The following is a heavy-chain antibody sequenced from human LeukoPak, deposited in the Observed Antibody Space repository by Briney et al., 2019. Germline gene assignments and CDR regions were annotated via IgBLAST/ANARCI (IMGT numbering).Heavy chain of an antibody. V-gene: IGHV1-69*13. J-gene: IGHJ5*02. Sequence: SVKVSCKASGGTFSSYAISWVRQAPGQGLEWMGGIIPIFGTANYAQKFQGRVTITADESTSTAYMELSSLRSEDTAVYYCARKPNYYGSGSYTWFDPWSQGTLVTVSS. CDR2: IIPIFGTA. CDR3: ARKPNYYGSGSYTWFDP. CDR1: GGTFSSYA. D-gene: IGHD3-10*01.